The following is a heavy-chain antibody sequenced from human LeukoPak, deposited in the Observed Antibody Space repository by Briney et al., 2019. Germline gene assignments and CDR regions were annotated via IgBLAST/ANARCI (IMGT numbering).Heavy chain of an antibody. CDR3: AKDENGD. V-gene: IGHV3-30*02. J-gene: IGHJ4*02. D-gene: IGHD4-17*01. CDR1: G. CDR2: IRYDGSNK. Sequence: GIHWVRQAPGKGLEWVAFIRYDGSNKYYADSVRGRFTISRDNSNNTLYLQMNSLRAEDTAVYYCAKDENGDWGQGTLVTVSS.